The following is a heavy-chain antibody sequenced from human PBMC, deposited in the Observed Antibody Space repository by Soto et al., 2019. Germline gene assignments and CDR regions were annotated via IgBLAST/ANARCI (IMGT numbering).Heavy chain of an antibody. CDR3: ARACGGDCYDAFDI. CDR2: IYSGGST. Sequence: GGSLRLSCAASGFTVSSNYMSWVRQAPGKGLEWVSVIYSGGSTYYADSVKGRFTISRHNSKNTLYLQMNSLRAEDMAVYYCARACGGDCYDAFDIWGQGTMVTVSS. V-gene: IGHV3-53*04. D-gene: IGHD2-21*02. J-gene: IGHJ3*02. CDR1: GFTVSSNY.